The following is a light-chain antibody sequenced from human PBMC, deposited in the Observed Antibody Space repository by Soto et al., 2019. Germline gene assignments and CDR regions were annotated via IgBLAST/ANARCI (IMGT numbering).Light chain of an antibody. CDR1: QSVSSSY. CDR3: HQYDSSPLT. Sequence: EIVLTQSPGTLSLSPGERATLSCRASQSVSSSYLAWYQQKPGQAPRLLIYGASSRATGIPDRFSGSGSGTGFTLTISRLEREDFAVYYCHQYDSSPLTFGGGTKVEIK. J-gene: IGKJ4*01. V-gene: IGKV3-20*01. CDR2: GAS.